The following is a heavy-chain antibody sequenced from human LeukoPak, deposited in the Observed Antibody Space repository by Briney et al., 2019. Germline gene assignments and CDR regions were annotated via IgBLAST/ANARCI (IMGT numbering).Heavy chain of an antibody. D-gene: IGHD3-9*01. J-gene: IGHJ4*02. CDR1: GFTFSNYD. V-gene: IGHV3-30*18. CDR3: PQGGVDDTAPWDFDY. CDR2: ISYDGSNK. Sequence: GRSLRLSCAASGFTFSNYDMKRVRQAPGKGLEWVAVISYDGSNKYYADSVKGRFTISRDNSKNTLYLQMNSLRAEDTAVYYCPQGGVDDTAPWDFDYWGQGTLVTVSS.